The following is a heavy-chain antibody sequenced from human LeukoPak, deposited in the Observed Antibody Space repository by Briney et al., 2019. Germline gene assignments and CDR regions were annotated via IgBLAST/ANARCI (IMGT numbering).Heavy chain of an antibody. CDR3: ARGSTYYYDSSGYYYRQGYYYYYMDV. J-gene: IGHJ6*03. V-gene: IGHV4-34*01. Sequence: PSETLSLTCPVSGGSISSFYWGWVRQPPGNGLEWIGETNTRGRTNYHTSLRRRVTISVDTSKNQFSLKLNSVTAADTAVYYCARGSTYYYDSSGYYYRQGYYYYYMDVWGKGTTVAVSS. CDR1: GGSISSFY. CDR2: TNTRGRT. D-gene: IGHD3-22*01.